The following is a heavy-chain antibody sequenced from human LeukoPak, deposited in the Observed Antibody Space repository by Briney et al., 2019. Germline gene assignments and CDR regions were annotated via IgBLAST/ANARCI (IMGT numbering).Heavy chain of an antibody. V-gene: IGHV1-2*02. CDR3: ARDYYDSSGYCSVWFDP. Sequence: ASVTVSCKASGYTLTGYYMHWVRQAPGQGLEWMGWINPNSCGTNYAQKFQGRVTMTRDTSISTAYMELSRLRSDDTAVYYCARDYYDSSGYCSVWFDPWGQGTLVTVSS. D-gene: IGHD3-22*01. CDR2: INPNSCGT. CDR1: GYTLTGYY. J-gene: IGHJ5*02.